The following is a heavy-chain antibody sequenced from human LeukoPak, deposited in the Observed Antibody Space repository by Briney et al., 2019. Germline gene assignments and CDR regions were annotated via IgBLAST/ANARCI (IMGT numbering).Heavy chain of an antibody. V-gene: IGHV3-9*01. J-gene: IGHJ4*02. Sequence: GRPLRLSCAASGFTFDDYAMPWVRQAPGKGLEWVSGISWNSGSIGYADSVKGRFTISRDNAKNSLYLQMNSLRAEDTALYYCAKAAIAAAGFDYWGQGTLVTVSS. CDR1: GFTFDDYA. D-gene: IGHD6-13*01. CDR2: ISWNSGSI. CDR3: AKAAIAAAGFDY.